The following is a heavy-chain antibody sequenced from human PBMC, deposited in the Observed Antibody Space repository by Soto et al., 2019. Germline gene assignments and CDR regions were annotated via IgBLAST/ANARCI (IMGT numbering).Heavy chain of an antibody. J-gene: IGHJ5*02. CDR1: GYTFTSYG. CDR3: ARVSFDYYGSGSYGPLGWFDP. V-gene: IGHV1-18*01. Sequence: QVQLVQSGAEVKKPGASVKVSCKASGYTFTSYGISWVRQAPGQGLEWMGWISAYNGNTNYAQKLQGRVTMTTDTSPSTDYMELRSLRSDDTAVYYCARVSFDYYGSGSYGPLGWFDPWGQGTLVTVSS. CDR2: ISAYNGNT. D-gene: IGHD3-10*01.